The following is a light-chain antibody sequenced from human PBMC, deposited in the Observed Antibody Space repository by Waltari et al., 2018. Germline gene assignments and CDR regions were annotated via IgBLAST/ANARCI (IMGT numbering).Light chain of an antibody. CDR3: QYYGSSLFT. V-gene: IGKV3-20*01. CDR2: RAS. Sequence: EIVLTQSPGTLSLSPGERATLSCRVSQSVSTSHLAWYQQKPGLAPRLLIYRASSRATGIPDRFSGSGSGADFTLTISRLEPEDFAVYYCQYYGSSLFTFGPGTKVDIK. J-gene: IGKJ3*01. CDR1: QSVSTSH.